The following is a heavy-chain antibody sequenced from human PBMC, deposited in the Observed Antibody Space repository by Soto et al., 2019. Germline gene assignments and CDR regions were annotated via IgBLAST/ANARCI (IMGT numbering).Heavy chain of an antibody. CDR2: IYYSGST. CDR3: ASRVDYDSSGSYFDY. Sequence: QVQLQESGPGLVKPSQTLSLTCTVSGGSISSGGYYWSWIRQHPGKGLEWIGYIYYSGSTHYNPSLKSRVTISVDTSKNRFSLRLSSVTAAYTAVYYCASRVDYDSSGSYFDYWGQGTLVTVSS. D-gene: IGHD3-22*01. V-gene: IGHV4-31*03. J-gene: IGHJ4*02. CDR1: GGSISSGGYY.